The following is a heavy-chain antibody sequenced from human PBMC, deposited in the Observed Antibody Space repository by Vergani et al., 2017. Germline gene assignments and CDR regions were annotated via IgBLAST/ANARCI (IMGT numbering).Heavy chain of an antibody. Sequence: EVDLVESGGGLAQPGGSLRLSCEASGITFWKFGMHWVRQGPGKGLEWVSGISWISGAVDYADSVRGRFTISRDNAKNSLFLEMNSLRFEDTAVYYCTKGSRGYTGYFFDYWGQGTLATVSS. J-gene: IGHJ4*02. D-gene: IGHD5-12*01. CDR1: GITFWKFG. CDR3: TKGSRGYTGYFFDY. CDR2: ISWISGAV. V-gene: IGHV3-9*01.